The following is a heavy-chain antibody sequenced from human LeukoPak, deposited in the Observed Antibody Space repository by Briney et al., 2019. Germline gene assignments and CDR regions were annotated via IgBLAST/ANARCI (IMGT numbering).Heavy chain of an antibody. CDR3: ARVGYYDSGGYY. CDR1: GGSISSGDYY. V-gene: IGHV4-30-4*01. Sequence: PSETLSLTCTVSGGSISSGDYYWSWIRQPPGKGLEWIGYIYYSGSTYYNPSLKSRVTLSVDTSKNQFSLKLSSVTAADTAVYYCARVGYYDSGGYYWGQGTLVTVSS. J-gene: IGHJ4*02. D-gene: IGHD3-22*01. CDR2: IYYSGST.